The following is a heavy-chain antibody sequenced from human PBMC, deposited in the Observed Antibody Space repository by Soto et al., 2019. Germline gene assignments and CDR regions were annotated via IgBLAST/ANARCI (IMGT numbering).Heavy chain of an antibody. CDR3: ARGTGSGSFLIDY. Sequence: QVQLVGSGGGVVQPGRSLRLSCAASGFIFSNYAMHWVRQAPGQGLEWVALIWSDGSYENYAESVKGRFTISRDNSKNTLFLQVNGLRVDDTAVYFCARGTGSGSFLIDYWGQGTRVTVSS. J-gene: IGHJ4*02. CDR2: IWSDGSYE. D-gene: IGHD3-10*01. V-gene: IGHV3-33*01. CDR1: GFIFSNYA.